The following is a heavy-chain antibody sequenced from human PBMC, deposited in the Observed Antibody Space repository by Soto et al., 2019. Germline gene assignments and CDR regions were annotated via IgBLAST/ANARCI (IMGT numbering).Heavy chain of an antibody. CDR3: ASLGYGDFDY. CDR1: DPSISSYY. Sequence: PLKTLSLTCIVSDPSISSYYWSWIRQPPGKGLEWIGYIYYSGSTNYNPSLKSRVTISVDTSKNQFSLKLSSVTAADTAVYYCASLGYGDFDYWGQGTLVTVSS. CDR2: IYYSGST. J-gene: IGHJ4*02. V-gene: IGHV4-59*01. D-gene: IGHD3-16*01.